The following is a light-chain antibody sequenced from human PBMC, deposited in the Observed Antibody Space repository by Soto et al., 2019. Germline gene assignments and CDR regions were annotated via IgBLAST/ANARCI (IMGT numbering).Light chain of an antibody. CDR3: QQYGWLPLS. Sequence: EILLTQSPVTLSLSPGDRATLSCRASQSLTRNFLAWYQQRPGQTPRLLISPSSSRGNAVTERLSGSGTGTNFTLTISRLEPEDFAVYFCQQYGWLPLSFGGGTKVEL. CDR1: QSLTRNF. J-gene: IGKJ4*01. V-gene: IGKV3-20*01. CDR2: PSS.